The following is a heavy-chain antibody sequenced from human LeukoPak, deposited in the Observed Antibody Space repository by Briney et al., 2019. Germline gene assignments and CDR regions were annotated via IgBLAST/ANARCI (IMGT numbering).Heavy chain of an antibody. Sequence: LGESLRISCKGSGYSFTSYWISWVRQMPGKGLEWVGRIDPSDSYTNYSPSFQGHVTISADKSISTAYLQWSSLKASDTAMYYCARHPRYYYGSGSYYNGRWFDPWGQGTLVTVSS. CDR1: GYSFTSYW. V-gene: IGHV5-10-1*01. D-gene: IGHD3-10*01. J-gene: IGHJ5*02. CDR3: ARHPRYYYGSGSYYNGRWFDP. CDR2: IDPSDSYT.